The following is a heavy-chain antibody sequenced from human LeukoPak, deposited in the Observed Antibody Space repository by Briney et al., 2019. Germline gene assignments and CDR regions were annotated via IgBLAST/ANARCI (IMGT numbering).Heavy chain of an antibody. CDR3: ARGYSYGFYYYYMDV. CDR1: GFTFDDYG. J-gene: IGHJ6*03. CDR2: INWNGGST. Sequence: GGSLRLSCAASGFTFDDYGMSWVRQAPGKGLEWVSGINWNGGSTGYADSVKGRFTISRDNAKNSLYPQMNSLRAEDTAVYYCARGYSYGFYYYYMDVWGKGTTVTVSS. D-gene: IGHD5-18*01. V-gene: IGHV3-20*04.